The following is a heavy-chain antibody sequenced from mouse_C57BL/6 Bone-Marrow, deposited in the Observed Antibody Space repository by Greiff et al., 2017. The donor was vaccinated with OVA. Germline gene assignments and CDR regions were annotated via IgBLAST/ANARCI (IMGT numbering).Heavy chain of an antibody. J-gene: IGHJ2*01. CDR1: GYSITSGYY. Sequence: EVKLVESGPGLVKPSQSLSLTCSVTGYSITSGYYWNWIRQFPGNKLEWMGYISYDGSNNYNPSLKNRISITRDTSKNQFFLKLNSVTTEDTATYYCARATVVAEGYFDYWGQGTTLTVSS. V-gene: IGHV3-6*01. CDR2: ISYDGSN. D-gene: IGHD1-1*01. CDR3: ARATVVAEGYFDY.